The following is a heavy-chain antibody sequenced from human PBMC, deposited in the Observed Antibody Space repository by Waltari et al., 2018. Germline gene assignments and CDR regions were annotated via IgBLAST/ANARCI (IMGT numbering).Heavy chain of an antibody. CDR1: GGSISSGGYY. V-gene: IGHV4-61*08. CDR2: IYYSGST. Sequence: QVQLQESGPGLVKPSQTLSLTCTVSGGSISSGGYYWSWIRQPPGKGLEWIGYIYYSGSTNYNPSLKSRVTISVDTSKNQFSLKLSSVTAADTAVYYCARSSIAARRNWFDPWGQGTLVTVSS. J-gene: IGHJ5*02. D-gene: IGHD6-6*01. CDR3: ARSSIAARRNWFDP.